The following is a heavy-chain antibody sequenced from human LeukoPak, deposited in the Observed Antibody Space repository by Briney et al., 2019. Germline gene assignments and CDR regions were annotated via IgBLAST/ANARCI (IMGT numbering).Heavy chain of an antibody. V-gene: IGHV3-7*01. J-gene: IGHJ4*02. CDR2: MREDGTEI. Sequence: GGSLRLSCAASGFPFNVQTMSWVRQAPGKGLNWVASMREDGTEIYYADSVKGRFTISRDNPTNSLYLQMNSLRAEDTAVYYCAKGGATRGRFENWGQGTRVTVSS. CDR1: GFPFNVQT. CDR3: AKGGATRGRFEN. D-gene: IGHD1-26*01.